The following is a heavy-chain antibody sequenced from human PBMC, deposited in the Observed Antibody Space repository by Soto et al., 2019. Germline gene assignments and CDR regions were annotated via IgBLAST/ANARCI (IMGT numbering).Heavy chain of an antibody. J-gene: IGHJ4*02. Sequence: QVQRVQSGAEVKKPGASVKVSCKASGYTFTSYGISWVRQAPGQGLEWMGWISAYNGNKNYEQKLQGRVTMPKDTSTITPYMELRSVRADDTSVYYCVVAGQPYYFDFWGQGTMVTVSS. CDR1: GYTFTSYG. V-gene: IGHV1-18*01. D-gene: IGHD2-15*01. CDR3: VVAGQPYYFDF. CDR2: ISAYNGNK.